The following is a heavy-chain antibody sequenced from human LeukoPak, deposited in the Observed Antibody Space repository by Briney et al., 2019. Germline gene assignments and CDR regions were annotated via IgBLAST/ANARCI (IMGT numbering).Heavy chain of an antibody. CDR2: IRYDGNNK. Sequence: EPGGSLRLSCAASGFTFSRYGIHWVRQAPGKGLEWVAFIRYDGNNKYYADSVKGRFTISRDNAKNSLYLQMNSLRAEDMALYYFAKQPGWELLRGAFDIWGQGTMVTVSS. CDR3: AKQPGWELLRGAFDI. V-gene: IGHV3-30*02. CDR1: GFTFSRYG. D-gene: IGHD1-26*01. J-gene: IGHJ3*02.